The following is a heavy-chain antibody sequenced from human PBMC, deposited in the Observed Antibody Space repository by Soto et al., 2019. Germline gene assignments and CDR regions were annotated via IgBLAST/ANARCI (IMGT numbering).Heavy chain of an antibody. CDR1: GYSFTSLD. V-gene: IGHV1-8*01. CDR2: MEPSTGRT. CDR3: ARGVSAGVDY. Sequence: ASVKVSCKASGYSFTSLDINWVRQTAGQGLEWMGWMEPSTGRTGYAQKFQGRVAMTRDTSINTAYMELTTLTSDDTAFYYCARGVSAGVDYWGQGTLVTVSS. J-gene: IGHJ4*02. D-gene: IGHD1-26*01.